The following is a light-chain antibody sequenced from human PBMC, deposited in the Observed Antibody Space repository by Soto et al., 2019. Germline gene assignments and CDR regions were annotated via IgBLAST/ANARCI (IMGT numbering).Light chain of an antibody. Sequence: VLTQSPGTLSLSPGERATLSCRASQSVSRNFLAWYQQKPGQAPRLLIYHASNRATGIPDRFSGSGSGTDFTITISRLEPEDFAMYYCQQYASARRTFGQGTNLEIK. CDR3: QQYASARRT. V-gene: IGKV3-20*01. CDR2: HAS. CDR1: QSVSRNF. J-gene: IGKJ2*01.